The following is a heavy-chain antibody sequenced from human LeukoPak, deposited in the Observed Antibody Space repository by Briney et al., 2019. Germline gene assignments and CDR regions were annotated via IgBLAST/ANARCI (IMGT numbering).Heavy chain of an antibody. D-gene: IGHD3-22*01. V-gene: IGHV4-61*02. Sequence: PSETLSLTCTVSGGSISSGSYYWSWIRQPAGKGLEWIGRIYTSGSTNYNPSLKSRVTISVDTSKNQFSLKLSSVTAADTAVYYCARELSTYYYDSSGYNTERGFDYWGQGTLVTVSS. CDR3: ARELSTYYYDSSGYNTERGFDY. J-gene: IGHJ4*02. CDR2: IYTSGST. CDR1: GGSISSGSYY.